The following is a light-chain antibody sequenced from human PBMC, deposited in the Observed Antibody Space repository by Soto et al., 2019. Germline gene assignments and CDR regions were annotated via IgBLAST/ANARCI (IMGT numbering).Light chain of an antibody. V-gene: IGLV1-40*01. CDR3: QSYDTSLCGVV. CDR1: SSNIGAGYD. Sequence: QSVLTQPPSVSGAPGQRVTISCTGSSSNIGAGYDVHWYQQLPGTAPKLLIHGNNNRPSGVPDRFSGSKSGTSASLAITGLQAEDEADYYCQSYDTSLCGVVFGGGTKVTVL. CDR2: GNN. J-gene: IGLJ2*01.